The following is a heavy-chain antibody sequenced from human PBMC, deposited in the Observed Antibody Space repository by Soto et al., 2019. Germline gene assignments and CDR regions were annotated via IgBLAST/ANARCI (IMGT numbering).Heavy chain of an antibody. CDR3: ARGKDIVVVETSFDY. CDR2: IIPIFGTA. V-gene: IGHV1-69*13. CDR1: GGTFSSYA. D-gene: IGHD2-15*01. J-gene: IGHJ4*02. Sequence: GASVKVSCKASGGTFSSYAISWVRQAPGQGLEWMGGIIPIFGTANYAQKFQGRVTITADESTSTAYMELSSLRSEDTAVYYCARGKDIVVVETSFDYWGQGTLVTVSS.